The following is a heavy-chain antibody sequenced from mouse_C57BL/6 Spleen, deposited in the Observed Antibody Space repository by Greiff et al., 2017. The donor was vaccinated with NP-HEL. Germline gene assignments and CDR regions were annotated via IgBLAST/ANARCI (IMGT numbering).Heavy chain of an antibody. CDR2: IYPGDGDT. V-gene: IGHV1-80*01. J-gene: IGHJ2*01. CDR1: GYAFSSYW. Sequence: VQLQQSGAELVKPGASVKISCKASGYAFSSYWMNWVKQRPGKGLEWIGQIYPGDGDTNYNGKFKGKATLTADKSSSTAYMQLSSLTSEDSAVYFCARYDYYGSSFFDYWGQGTTLTVSS. CDR3: ARYDYYGSSFFDY. D-gene: IGHD1-1*01.